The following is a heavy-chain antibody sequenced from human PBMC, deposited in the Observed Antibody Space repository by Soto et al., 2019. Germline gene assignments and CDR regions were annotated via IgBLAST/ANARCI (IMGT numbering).Heavy chain of an antibody. D-gene: IGHD6-6*01. CDR1: GYSFTSYW. Sequence: PGESLKISCKGSGYSFTSYWIGWVRQMPGKGLEWMGIIYPGDSDTRYSPSFQGQVTISADKSISTAYLQWSSLKASDTAMYYCARHPKTPGSRIAARPHYYYYIDVWGKGTTVTVSS. CDR2: IYPGDSDT. CDR3: ARHPKTPGSRIAARPHYYYYIDV. V-gene: IGHV5-51*01. J-gene: IGHJ6*03.